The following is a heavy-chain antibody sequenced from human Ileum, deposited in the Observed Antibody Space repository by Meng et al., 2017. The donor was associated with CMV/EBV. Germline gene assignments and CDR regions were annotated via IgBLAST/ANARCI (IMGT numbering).Heavy chain of an antibody. J-gene: IGHJ5*02. CDR1: GYY. CDR3: ARESPRALYSSSWYGRGWFDP. D-gene: IGHD6-13*01. CDR2: INHSGST. V-gene: IGHV4-34*01. Sequence: GYYCSWTRQPPGQGLEWMGEINHSGSTNYNPSLKSRVTISVDTSKNQFSLKLSSVTAADTAVYYCARESPRALYSSSWYGRGWFDPWGQGTLVTVSS.